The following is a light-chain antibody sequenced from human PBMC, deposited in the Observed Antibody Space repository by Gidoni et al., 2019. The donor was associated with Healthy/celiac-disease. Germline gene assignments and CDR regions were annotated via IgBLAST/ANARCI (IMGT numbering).Light chain of an antibody. J-gene: IGKJ5*01. V-gene: IGKV3-15*01. Sequence: EIVMTQSPATLSESPGERATLSCRASQSVSSNLAWYQQKPGQAPRLLIYGAPTRATGIPARFSGSGSGTEFPLTIRSLQSEDFAVYYCQQYNNWPPITFGQGTRLEIK. CDR2: GAP. CDR1: QSVSSN. CDR3: QQYNNWPPIT.